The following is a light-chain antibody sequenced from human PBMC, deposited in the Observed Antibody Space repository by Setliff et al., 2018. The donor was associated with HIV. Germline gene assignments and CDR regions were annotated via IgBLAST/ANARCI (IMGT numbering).Light chain of an antibody. CDR2: DVT. J-gene: IGLJ1*01. Sequence: QSALTQPRSVSGSPGQSVTIACTGTSSDAGDYNFVSWYQLHPGKAPKLIIYDVTKRPSGVPDRFSGSKSANAASLTIYGLQAEDEADYYCCSSAGTYTSFVGVGTGTKGTVL. CDR1: SSDAGDYNF. V-gene: IGLV2-11*01. CDR3: CSSAGTYTSFVG.